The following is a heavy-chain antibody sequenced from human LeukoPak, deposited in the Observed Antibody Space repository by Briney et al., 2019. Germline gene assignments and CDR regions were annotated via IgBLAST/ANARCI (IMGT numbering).Heavy chain of an antibody. Sequence: SVKVSCKASGGTFSSYAISWVRQAPGQGLEWMGRIIPILGIANYAQKFQGRVTINADKSTSTAYMELSSRRAEDTAVYYCARVLRFLEWLPPDGYYYYGMDVWGQGTTVTVSS. CDR1: GGTFSSYA. CDR2: IIPILGIA. D-gene: IGHD3-3*01. J-gene: IGHJ6*02. CDR3: ARVLRFLEWLPPDGYYYYGMDV. V-gene: IGHV1-69*04.